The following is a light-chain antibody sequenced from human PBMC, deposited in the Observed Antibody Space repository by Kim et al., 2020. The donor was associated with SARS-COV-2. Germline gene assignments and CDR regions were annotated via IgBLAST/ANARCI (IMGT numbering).Light chain of an antibody. CDR1: SSNIGKNA. V-gene: IGLV1-36*01. CDR3: AAWDDSLTAWV. Sequence: QSVLTQPPSVSAAPRQRVTISCSGSSSNIGKNAVNWYQQLPGKAPKLLIYYDNLLPSGVSDRFSGSKSGTSASLAISGLQSEDEAHYYCAAWDDSLTAWVFGGGTQLTVL. CDR2: YDN. J-gene: IGLJ3*02.